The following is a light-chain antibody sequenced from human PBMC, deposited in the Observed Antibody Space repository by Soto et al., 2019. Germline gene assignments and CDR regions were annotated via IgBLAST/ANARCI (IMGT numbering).Light chain of an antibody. J-gene: IGKJ4*01. Sequence: EIVLTQSPGTLSLSPGQRSTLSCRASQSVSSSYLAWYQQKPSXAPXXLIYGASSRATGIPDRFSGSGSGTEFTLTISRLEPEDFAVYYCQQYDISLSFGGGTKVDIK. V-gene: IGKV3-20*01. CDR2: GAS. CDR1: QSVSSSY. CDR3: QQYDISLS.